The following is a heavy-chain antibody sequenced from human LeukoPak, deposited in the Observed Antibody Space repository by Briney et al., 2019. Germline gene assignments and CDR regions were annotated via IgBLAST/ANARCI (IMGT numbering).Heavy chain of an antibody. D-gene: IGHD3-3*01. V-gene: IGHV4-4*02. J-gene: IGHJ4*02. Sequence: SGTLSLTCDVSGGSVTSTTWWTWVRQPPGKGLEWIGEVHLDGRTNYNPYLKSRLIMSADLPETHTSLKLTSVTAADTAVYYCARGGGFYRPLDYSGQGTLVTVSS. CDR2: VHLDGRT. CDR1: GGSVTSTTW. CDR3: ARGGGFYRPLDY.